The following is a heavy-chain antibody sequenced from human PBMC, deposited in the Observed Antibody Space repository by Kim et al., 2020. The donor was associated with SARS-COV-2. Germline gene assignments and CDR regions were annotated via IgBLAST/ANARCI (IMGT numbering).Heavy chain of an antibody. D-gene: IGHD1-26*01. J-gene: IGHJ6*02. Sequence: GGSLRLSCAASGFTFSNAWMSWVRQAPGKGLEWVGRIKSKTDGGTTDYAAPVKGRFTISRDDSKNTLYLQMNSLKTEDTAVYYCTTGGIVGATTPLTYYYYYGMDVWGQGTTVTVSS. CDR2: IKSKTDGGTT. CDR3: TTGGIVGATTPLTYYYYYGMDV. V-gene: IGHV3-15*01. CDR1: GFTFSNAW.